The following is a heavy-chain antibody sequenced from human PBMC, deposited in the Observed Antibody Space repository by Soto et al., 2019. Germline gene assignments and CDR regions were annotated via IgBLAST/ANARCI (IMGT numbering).Heavy chain of an antibody. CDR2: IIPIFGTA. J-gene: IGHJ4*02. CDR3: ARDSSSPGVFYVRRGCFDY. D-gene: IGHD6-6*01. Sequence: SVKVSCKASGGTFSSYAISWVRQAPGQGLEWMGGIIPIFGTANYAQKFQGRVTITADESTSTAYMELSSLRSEDTAVYYCARDSSSPGVFYVRRGCFDYWGQGTLVTVSS. V-gene: IGHV1-69*13. CDR1: GGTFSSYA.